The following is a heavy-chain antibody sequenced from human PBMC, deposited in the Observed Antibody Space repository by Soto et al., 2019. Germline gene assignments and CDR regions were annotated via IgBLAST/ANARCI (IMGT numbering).Heavy chain of an antibody. CDR3: ARDRGSNYAFDF. CDR2: IYYSGST. CDR1: GGSISSGGDY. D-gene: IGHD4-4*01. J-gene: IGHJ4*02. V-gene: IGHV4-31*11. Sequence: PSETLSLTCAVSGGSISSGGDYWSWLRQHPGKGLEWIGYIYYSGSTYYNPSLKSRVTISVDTSKNQFSLKLSSVTAADTAVYYCARDRGSNYAFDFWGQGTLVTVSS.